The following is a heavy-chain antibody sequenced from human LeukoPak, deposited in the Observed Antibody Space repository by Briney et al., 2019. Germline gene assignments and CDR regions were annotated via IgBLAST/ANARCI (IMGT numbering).Heavy chain of an antibody. CDR3: ARGKGSPAYYYYYMDV. CDR2: IYYSGST. D-gene: IGHD6-13*01. J-gene: IGHJ6*03. V-gene: IGHV4-59*01. Sequence: SETLSLTCTVSGGSISSYYWSWIRQPPGKGLEWIGYIYYSGSTNYNPSLKSRVTISVDTSKNQFSLKLSSVTAADTAVYYCARGKGSPAYYYYYMDVWGRGTTVTVSS. CDR1: GGSISSYY.